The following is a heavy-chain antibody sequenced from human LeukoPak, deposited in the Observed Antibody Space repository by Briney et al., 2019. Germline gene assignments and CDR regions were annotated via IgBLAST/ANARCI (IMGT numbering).Heavy chain of an antibody. D-gene: IGHD1-26*01. CDR1: GGTFSSYA. CDR3: ARGFVSGSYFFDY. Sequence: SVKVSCKASGGTFSSYAISWVRQAPGQGREWMGGIIPIFGTANYAQKFQGRVTITADESTSTAYMELSSLRSEDTAVYYCARGFVSGSYFFDYWGQGTLVTVSS. J-gene: IGHJ4*02. V-gene: IGHV1-69*13. CDR2: IIPIFGTA.